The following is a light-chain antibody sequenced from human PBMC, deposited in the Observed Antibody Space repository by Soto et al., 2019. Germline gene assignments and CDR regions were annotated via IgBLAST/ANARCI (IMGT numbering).Light chain of an antibody. CDR2: GAS. V-gene: IGKV3-20*01. Sequence: EIVLTQSPGSLSLSPGQRATLSCRASQSVDTTFFAWYQKKPGQAPRLLIQGASKRATGIPDRFSGSGSGTAFTLLISRLEPEDFAVYYCQQYMSSVTFGQGTKVEIK. CDR3: QQYMSSVT. CDR1: QSVDTTF. J-gene: IGKJ1*01.